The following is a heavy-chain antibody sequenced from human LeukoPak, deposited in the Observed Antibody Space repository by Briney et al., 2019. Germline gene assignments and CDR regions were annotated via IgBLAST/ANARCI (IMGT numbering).Heavy chain of an antibody. D-gene: IGHD3-22*01. J-gene: IGHJ4*02. CDR2: ISGSGGST. Sequence: PGGSLRLSCAASGFTFDDYAMHWVRQAPGKGLEWVSAISGSGGSTYYADSVKGRFTISRDNSKNTLYLQMNSLRAEDTAVYYCAKEGSEDSSGYYYDTPIDYWGQGTLVTVSS. CDR1: GFTFDDYA. V-gene: IGHV3-23*01. CDR3: AKEGSEDSSGYYYDTPIDY.